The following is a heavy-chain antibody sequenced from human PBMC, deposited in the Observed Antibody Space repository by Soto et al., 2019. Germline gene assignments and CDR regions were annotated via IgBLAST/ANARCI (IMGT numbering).Heavy chain of an antibody. CDR3: AKVLETITNFGVVINYAFAI. J-gene: IGHJ3*02. CDR1: GFTFSSYA. CDR2: ISGSGGST. Sequence: GGSLRLSCAASGFTFSSYAMSWVRQAPGKGLEWVSAISGSGGSTYYADSVKGRFTISRDNSKNTLYLQMNSLRAEDTAVYYCAKVLETITNFGVVINYAFAICGQGTIVPVSS. V-gene: IGHV3-23*01. D-gene: IGHD3-3*01.